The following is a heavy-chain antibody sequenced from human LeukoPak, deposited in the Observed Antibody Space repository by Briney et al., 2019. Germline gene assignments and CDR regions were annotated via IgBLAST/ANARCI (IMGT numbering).Heavy chain of an antibody. Sequence: PSETLSLTCAVYGGSFSGYYWSWIRQPPGKGPEWIGEINHSGSTNYNPSLKSRVTISVDTSKNQFSLKLSSVTAADTVVYCARHSRWIQLRGSLDYWGQGTLVTVSS. CDR1: GGSFSGYY. J-gene: IGHJ4*02. CDR3: ARHSRWIQLRGSLDY. CDR2: INHSGST. V-gene: IGHV4-34*01. D-gene: IGHD5-18*01.